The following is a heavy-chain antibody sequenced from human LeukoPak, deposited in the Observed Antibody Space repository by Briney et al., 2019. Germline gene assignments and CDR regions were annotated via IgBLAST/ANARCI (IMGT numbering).Heavy chain of an antibody. V-gene: IGHV5-51*01. Sequence: GESLKISCKGSGYSFTSYWIGWVRQMPGKGLEWTGIIYPGDSDTRYSPSFQGQVTISADKSITTAYLQWSSLKASDTAMYYCARHSPGYCSSTTCPFDYWGQGTLVTVSS. J-gene: IGHJ4*02. CDR1: GYSFTSYW. CDR2: IYPGDSDT. CDR3: ARHSPGYCSSTTCPFDY. D-gene: IGHD2-2*01.